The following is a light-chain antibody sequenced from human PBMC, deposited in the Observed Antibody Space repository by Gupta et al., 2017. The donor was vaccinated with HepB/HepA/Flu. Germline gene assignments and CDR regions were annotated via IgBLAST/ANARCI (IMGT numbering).Light chain of an antibody. CDR1: KLGEKY. V-gene: IGLV3-1*01. CDR2: QDS. J-gene: IGLJ2*01. Sequence: SYELTHPPSVSVSPGQTASITCSGDKLGEKYACWYQQKPGQSPVLVIYQDSKRPSGIPERFSGSNSGNKATLTISGTQAVDEADYYCQAWDSRAGVFGYGTKLPVL. CDR3: QAWDSRAGV.